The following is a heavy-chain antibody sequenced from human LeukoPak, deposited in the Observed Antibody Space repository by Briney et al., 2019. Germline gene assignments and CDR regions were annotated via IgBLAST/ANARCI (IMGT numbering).Heavy chain of an antibody. CDR2: IKKDGSEE. Sequence: GGSLRLSCAASGFTFSTYCMSWVRQTPGNGLEWVANIKKDGSEEYYVDSVKGRFTISRDNAKKSLYLQMNSLRAEDTAVYYCASYGSGLGRPFDYWGQGTLVTVSS. D-gene: IGHD2-15*01. V-gene: IGHV3-7*01. CDR3: ASYGSGLGRPFDY. J-gene: IGHJ4*02. CDR1: GFTFSTYC.